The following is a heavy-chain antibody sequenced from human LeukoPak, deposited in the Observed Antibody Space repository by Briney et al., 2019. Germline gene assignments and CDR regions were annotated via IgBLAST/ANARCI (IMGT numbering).Heavy chain of an antibody. CDR1: GGTFSSYA. CDR2: IIPILGIA. J-gene: IGHJ3*02. CDR3: ARSPGTRSAFDI. V-gene: IGHV1-69*04. D-gene: IGHD4-17*01. Sequence: GSSVKVSCKASGGTFSSYAISWVRQAPGQGLEWMGRIIPILGIANYAQKFQGRVTITADESTSTAYMELSSLRSEDTAVYYCARSPGTRSAFDIWGQGTMVTVSS.